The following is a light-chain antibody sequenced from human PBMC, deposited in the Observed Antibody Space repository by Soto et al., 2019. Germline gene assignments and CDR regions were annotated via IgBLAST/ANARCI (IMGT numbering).Light chain of an antibody. Sequence: EIMMTQSPATLSVSPGERVTLSCRASQSISSNLAWYQQKPGQAPRLLIYGASTRATGIPARFSGSGSGTGFTLAISSLQSEDFAIYYCQQYNNWPPDTFGQGTK. CDR1: QSISSN. J-gene: IGKJ2*01. CDR3: QQYNNWPPDT. CDR2: GAS. V-gene: IGKV3-15*01.